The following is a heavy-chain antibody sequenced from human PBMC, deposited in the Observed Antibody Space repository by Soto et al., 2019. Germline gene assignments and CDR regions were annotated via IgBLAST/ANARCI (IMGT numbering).Heavy chain of an antibody. J-gene: IGHJ5*02. CDR2: MNPNSGNT. D-gene: IGHD3-3*01. V-gene: IGHV1-8*01. CDR3: AVDWTYYDFWSGENWFDP. CDR1: GYTFTSYG. Sequence: GSSVKVSCKASGYTFTSYGINWVRQATGQGLEWMGWMNPNSGNTGYAQKFQGRVTMTRDTSTSTAYMELRSLRSEDTAVYYCAVDWTYYDFWSGENWFDPWGQGTLVTVSS.